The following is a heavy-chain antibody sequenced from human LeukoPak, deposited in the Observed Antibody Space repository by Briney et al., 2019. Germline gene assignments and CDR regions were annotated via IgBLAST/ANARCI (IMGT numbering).Heavy chain of an antibody. V-gene: IGHV1-24*01. CDR1: GYTLTELS. D-gene: IGHD3-10*01. Sequence: ASVKVSCKVSGYTLTELSMHWVRQAPGKGLEWMGGFDPEDGETIYAQKFQGRVTMTEDTSTDTAYMELSSLRSEDTAVYYCATDVDVRIWFGELSWHAFDIWGQGTMVTVSS. J-gene: IGHJ3*02. CDR3: ATDVDVRIWFGELSWHAFDI. CDR2: FDPEDGET.